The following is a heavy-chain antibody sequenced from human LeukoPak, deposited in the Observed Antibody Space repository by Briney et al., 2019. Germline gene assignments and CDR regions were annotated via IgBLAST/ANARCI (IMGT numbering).Heavy chain of an antibody. V-gene: IGHV3-33*08. Sequence: GGSLRLSCAASGFSFSTYGMHWVRQAPSKGLEWVAVIWNDGSDKRYADSVKGRFTVSRDNSKNTLYLQMNSLRGDDTAIYYCARDAVDHKTTPHNWFDPWGQGTLVTVSS. CDR1: GFSFSTYG. CDR3: ARDAVDHKTTPHNWFDP. D-gene: IGHD1-1*01. CDR2: IWNDGSDK. J-gene: IGHJ5*02.